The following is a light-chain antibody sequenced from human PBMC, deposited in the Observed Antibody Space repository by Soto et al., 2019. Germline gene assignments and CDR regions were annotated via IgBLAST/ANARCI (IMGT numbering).Light chain of an antibody. V-gene: IGLV2-14*01. CDR2: EVN. CDR3: SSYTSSSTLVV. Sequence: QSALTQPASVSGSPGQSITISCTGTSSDIGNYNYVSWYQQHPGKAPKLMIYEVNNRPSGVSNRFSGSKSGNTASLTISGLRAEDEADYYCSSYTSSSTLVVFGGGTQLTVL. CDR1: SSDIGNYNY. J-gene: IGLJ2*01.